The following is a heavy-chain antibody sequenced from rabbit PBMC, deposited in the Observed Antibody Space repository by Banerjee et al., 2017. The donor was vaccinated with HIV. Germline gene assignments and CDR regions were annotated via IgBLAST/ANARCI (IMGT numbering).Heavy chain of an antibody. CDR2: IDTGSSGST. CDR3: ARELGGGWGLSL. CDR1: GFSFSSSYY. Sequence: QEQLEESGGDLFKPGASLTLTCTASGFSFSSSYYMCWVRQAPGKGLEWIACIDTGSSGSTYYASWAKGRFTISRENTQNTLYLQMNGLTAADTATYFCARELGGGWGLSLWGPGTLVTVS. D-gene: IGHD4-1*01. J-gene: IGHJ4*01. V-gene: IGHV1S45*01.